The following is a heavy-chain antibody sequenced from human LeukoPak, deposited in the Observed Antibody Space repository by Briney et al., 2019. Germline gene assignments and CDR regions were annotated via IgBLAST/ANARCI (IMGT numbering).Heavy chain of an antibody. CDR1: GGSISSYY. V-gene: IGHV4-59*08. CDR3: ARLDDYGGNSR. Sequence: SETLSLTCTVSGGSISSYYWSWIRQPPGKGLEWIGYIYYSGSTNYIPSLKSRLTISVDTSKNQFSLKLSSVTAADTAVYYCARLDDYGGNSRWGQGTLVTVSS. D-gene: IGHD4-23*01. CDR2: IYYSGST. J-gene: IGHJ4*02.